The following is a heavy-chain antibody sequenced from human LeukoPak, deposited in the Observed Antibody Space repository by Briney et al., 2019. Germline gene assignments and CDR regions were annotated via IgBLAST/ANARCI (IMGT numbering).Heavy chain of an antibody. J-gene: IGHJ4*02. Sequence: GGSLRLSCAVSGFTINNQAMHWVRQVPGKGLEWVAVISYDGSKKYYGDSVRGRFTISRDNSKNTVDVQMNSLRAEDTAVYYCVRGNRGPDYWGQGTLVTVSS. CDR1: GFTINNQA. D-gene: IGHD2/OR15-2a*01. CDR3: VRGNRGPDY. CDR2: ISYDGSKK. V-gene: IGHV3-33*05.